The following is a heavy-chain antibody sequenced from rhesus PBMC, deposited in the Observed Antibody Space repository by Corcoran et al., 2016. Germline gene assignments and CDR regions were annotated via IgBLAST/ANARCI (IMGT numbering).Heavy chain of an antibody. CDR3: ARHTVISYGLDS. Sequence: QVQLQESGPGLVKPSETLSLTCAVSGYSISSGYYWSWIRQPPGKGLEWIGYITYSGSTSYNPSLKSRVTISRDTSKNQFSLKLSSVTAADTAVYYCARHTVISYGLDSWGQGVVVTVSS. D-gene: IGHD4-23*01. CDR2: ITYSGST. CDR1: GYSISSGYY. V-gene: IGHV4-122*02. J-gene: IGHJ6*01.